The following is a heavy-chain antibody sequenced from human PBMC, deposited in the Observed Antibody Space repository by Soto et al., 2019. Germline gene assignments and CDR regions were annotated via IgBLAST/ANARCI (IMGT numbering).Heavy chain of an antibody. CDR3: ARDLRVRGFDP. Sequence: ASETLSLTCTVSGGSISSGGYYWSWIRQHPGKGLEWIGYIYYSGSTYYNPSLKSRVTISVDTSKNQFSLKLSSVTAADTAVYYCARDLRVRGFDPWGQGTLVTVSS. CDR2: IYYSGST. V-gene: IGHV4-31*03. CDR1: GGSISSGGYY. J-gene: IGHJ5*02.